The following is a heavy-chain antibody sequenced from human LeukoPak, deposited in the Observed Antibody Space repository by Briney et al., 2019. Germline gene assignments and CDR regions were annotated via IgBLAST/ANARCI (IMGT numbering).Heavy chain of an antibody. V-gene: IGHV2-5*02. J-gene: IGHJ3*02. CDR2: IYWDDDK. D-gene: IGHD6-19*01. CDR3: AHTGAPMVAGPPGAFDI. Sequence: SGPTLVNPTQTLTLTCTFSGFSLSTSGVGVGWIRQPPGKALEWLALIYWDDDKRYSPSLKSRLTITKDTSKNQVVLTMTNMDPVDTATYYCAHTGAPMVAGPPGAFDIWGQGTMVTVSS. CDR1: GFSLSTSGVG.